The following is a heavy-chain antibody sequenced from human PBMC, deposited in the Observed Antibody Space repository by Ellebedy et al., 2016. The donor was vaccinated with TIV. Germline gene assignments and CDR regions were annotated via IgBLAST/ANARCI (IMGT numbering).Heavy chain of an antibody. V-gene: IGHV3-21*01. Sequence: GESLKISXTASGFSFSTYAMNWVRQAPGKGLEWVSSISSGSSYIFYADSMKGRFTISRDNAKNSLYLQMNSLRADDTAVYYCARLEGERYDGYGMDVWGQGTTVTVSS. CDR2: ISSGSSYI. CDR1: GFSFSTYA. D-gene: IGHD1-1*01. CDR3: ARLEGERYDGYGMDV. J-gene: IGHJ6*02.